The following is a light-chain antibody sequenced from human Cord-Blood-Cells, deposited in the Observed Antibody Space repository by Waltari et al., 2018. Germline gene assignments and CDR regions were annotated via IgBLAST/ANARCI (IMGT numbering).Light chain of an antibody. CDR2: GAS. V-gene: IGKV3-15*01. CDR3: QQYNIWPSFT. Sequence: EIVMTQSPATLSVSPGERATLSCRASQSVSSNLAGYQQKPAQAPRLLIYGASTRATGIPARFSGSGSETEFTITISSLQSEDFAVYYCQQYNIWPSFTFGPGTKVDIK. CDR1: QSVSSN. J-gene: IGKJ3*01.